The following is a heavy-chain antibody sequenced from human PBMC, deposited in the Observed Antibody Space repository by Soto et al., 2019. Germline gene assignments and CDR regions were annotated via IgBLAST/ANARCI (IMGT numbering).Heavy chain of an antibody. J-gene: IGHJ4*02. Sequence: QVQLVESGGGVVQPGGSLRLSCAASGFTFSSYTMHWVRQAPGKGLGWEAVITSDGNIRLYADSVKGRFSISRDTSKDTLYLQMSSLRPEDTSVYYCARALIPYCSRNSCRYFDYWGQGTLVTVSS. CDR2: ITSDGNIR. CDR1: GFTFSSYT. V-gene: IGHV3-30-3*01. CDR3: ARALIPYCSRNSCRYFDY. D-gene: IGHD2-8*01.